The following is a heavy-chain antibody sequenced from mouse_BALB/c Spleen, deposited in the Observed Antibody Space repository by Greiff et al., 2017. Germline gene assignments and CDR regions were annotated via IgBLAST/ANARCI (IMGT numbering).Heavy chain of an antibody. CDR1: GYTFTSYW. J-gene: IGHJ3*01. CDR2: IDPSDSET. Sequence: QVQLQQPGAELVKPGAPVKLSCKASGYTFTSYWMNWVKQRPGRGLEWIGRIDPSDSETHYNQKFKDKATLTVDKSSSTAYIQLSSLTSEDSAVYYCARCHYYGTSYWFANWGQGTLVTVSA. CDR3: ARCHYYGTSYWFAN. D-gene: IGHD1-1*01. V-gene: IGHV1-69*02.